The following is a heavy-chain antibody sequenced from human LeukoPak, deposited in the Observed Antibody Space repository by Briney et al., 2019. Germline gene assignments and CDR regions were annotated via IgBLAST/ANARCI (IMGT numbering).Heavy chain of an antibody. CDR3: AKDQNPTVPYYDILTGYHSPLHY. Sequence: GGSLRLSCAASGFTFSNYGMHWVRQAPGKGLEWVAVISYDGSNKYYADSVKGRFTISRDNSKNTLYLQMNSLRAEDTAVYYCAKDQNPTVPYYDILTGYHSPLHYWGQGTLVTVSS. CDR1: GFTFSNYG. CDR2: ISYDGSNK. D-gene: IGHD3-9*01. J-gene: IGHJ4*02. V-gene: IGHV3-30*18.